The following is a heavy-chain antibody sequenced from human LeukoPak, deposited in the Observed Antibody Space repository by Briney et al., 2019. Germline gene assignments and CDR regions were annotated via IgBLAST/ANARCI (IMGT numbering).Heavy chain of an antibody. CDR2: IYSGGST. V-gene: IGHV3-53*01. CDR1: GFTVSSNY. CDR3: ARDDIVVVPAAIPGCFDYYYYYGMDV. Sequence: GGSLRLSCAASGFTVSSNYMSWVRQAPGRGLEWVSVIYSGGSTYYADSVKGRFTISRDNSKNTLYLQMNSLRAEDTAVYYCARDDIVVVPAAIPGCFDYYYYYGMDVWGQGTTVTVSS. J-gene: IGHJ6*02. D-gene: IGHD2-2*02.